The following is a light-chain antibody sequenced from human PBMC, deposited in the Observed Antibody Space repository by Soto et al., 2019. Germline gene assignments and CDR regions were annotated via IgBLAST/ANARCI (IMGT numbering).Light chain of an antibody. Sequence: EIVLTQSPGTLSLSPGERATLSCRASQSVSNNYLAWYQQKPGQAPRLLIYGASTRATGIPDRFSGSGSGTDFTLTISSLQSEDFAVYYCQQLNYWPRITFGQGTRLEI. CDR1: QSVSNN. CDR3: QQLNYWPRIT. V-gene: IGKV3D-15*01. J-gene: IGKJ5*01. CDR2: GAS.